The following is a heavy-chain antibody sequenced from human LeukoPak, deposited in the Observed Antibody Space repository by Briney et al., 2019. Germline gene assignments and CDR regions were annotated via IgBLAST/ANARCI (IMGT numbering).Heavy chain of an antibody. D-gene: IGHD3-10*01. CDR2: IFYSGNP. CDR1: GLSISSSDYY. V-gene: IGHV4-39*01. CDR3: ARKPIFGSGRRWYYFDN. J-gene: IGHJ4*02. Sequence: PSETLSLTCTVSGLSISSSDYYWGWIRPPPGKGLEWFASIFYSGNPHYNPSLRSRVTISVDTSKNQFSLKLSSVTAADTAIYYCARKPIFGSGRRWYYFDNWGQGTLVTVSS.